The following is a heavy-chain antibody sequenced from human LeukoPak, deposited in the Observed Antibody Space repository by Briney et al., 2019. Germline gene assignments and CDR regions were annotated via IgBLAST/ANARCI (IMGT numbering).Heavy chain of an antibody. CDR2: IIPILGIA. D-gene: IGHD2-2*01. J-gene: IGHJ5*02. CDR3: ARDLEAVVVVPAAYTPFDP. V-gene: IGHV1-69*04. Sequence: SVKVSCKASVGTFSSYTISWVRQAPGQGLEWMGRIIPILGIANYAQKFQGRVTITADKSTSTAYMELSSLRSEDTAVYYCARDLEAVVVVPAAYTPFDPWGQGTLVTVSS. CDR1: VGTFSSYT.